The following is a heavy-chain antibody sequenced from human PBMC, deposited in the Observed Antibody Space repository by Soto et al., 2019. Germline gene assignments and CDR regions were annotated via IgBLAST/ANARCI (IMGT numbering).Heavy chain of an antibody. Sequence: ASVNGACKSSGYGKTVDGGSWGRKKKGQRLEWMGWINAGNGNTKYAQKFRGRVTITRDTSASTAYMELSSLRSEDTAVYYCAVLPYSSSWYHFDYWGQGTLVTVSS. V-gene: IGHV1-3*01. CDR3: AVLPYSSSWYHFDY. CDR1: GYGKTVDG. CDR2: INAGNGNT. D-gene: IGHD6-13*01. J-gene: IGHJ4*02.